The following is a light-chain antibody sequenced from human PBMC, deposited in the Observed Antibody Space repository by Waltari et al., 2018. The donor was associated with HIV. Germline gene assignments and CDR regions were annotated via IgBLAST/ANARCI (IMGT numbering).Light chain of an antibody. V-gene: IGKV1-13*02. J-gene: IGKJ2*01. CDR1: QGVRNA. CDR3: QQCRTYPRT. CDR2: DAS. Sequence: AIQLAQSPSSLSAYVGDRVTITCRASQGVRNALAWYQQKPGRPPKLLIYDASTLEGGVPSRFSGSLSGTDVKRTISNLHPEDSATYYCQQCRTYPRTFGQWATLEIK.